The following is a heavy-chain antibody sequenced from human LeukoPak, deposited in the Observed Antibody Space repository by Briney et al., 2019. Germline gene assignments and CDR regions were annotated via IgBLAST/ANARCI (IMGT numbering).Heavy chain of an antibody. D-gene: IGHD6-19*01. CDR1: GFTFSSYW. V-gene: IGHV3-7*01. Sequence: PGGSLRLSCAASGFTFSSYWMSWVRQAPGKGLEWVAHIKQDGSEKYYVDSVKGRFTISRDNAKNSLYLQMNSLRAEDTAVYYCAREAYSSGHDPLRTNAFKYWGQGTLVTVSS. J-gene: IGHJ4*02. CDR3: AREAYSSGHDPLRTNAFKY. CDR2: IKQDGSEK.